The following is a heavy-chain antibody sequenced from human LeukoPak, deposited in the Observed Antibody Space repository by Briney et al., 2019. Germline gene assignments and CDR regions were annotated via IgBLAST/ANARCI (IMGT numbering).Heavy chain of an antibody. V-gene: IGHV1-2*02. CDR1: GYTFTGYY. J-gene: IGHJ4*02. CDR3: ARYNWNDGNLDY. D-gene: IGHD1-1*01. CDR2: INPDSGGT. Sequence: ASVKVSCKASGYTFTGYYMHWVRQAPGHGLEWMGWINPDSGGTNYAQKFQGRVTMTRDTSISTAYMELSRLRSDDTAVYYCARYNWNDGNLDYWGQGTLVTVSS.